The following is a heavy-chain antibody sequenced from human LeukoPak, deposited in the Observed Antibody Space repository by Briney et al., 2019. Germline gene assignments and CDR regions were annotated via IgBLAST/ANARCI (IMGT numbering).Heavy chain of an antibody. CDR3: ARDQTRGGYYYDSSGYLDAFDI. D-gene: IGHD3-22*01. CDR2: IYTSGST. J-gene: IGHJ3*02. Sequence: SETLSLTCTVSGGSISSGSYYWSWIRQPAGKGLEWIGRIYTSGSTNYNPSLKSRVTISVDTSKNQFSLKLSSVTAADTAVYYCARDQTRGGYYYDSSGYLDAFDIWGQGTMVTVSS. CDR1: GGSISSGSYY. V-gene: IGHV4-61*02.